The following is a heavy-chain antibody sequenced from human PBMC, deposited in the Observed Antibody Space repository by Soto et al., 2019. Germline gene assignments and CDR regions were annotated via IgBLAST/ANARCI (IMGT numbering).Heavy chain of an antibody. CDR2: ISGSGGST. J-gene: IGHJ4*02. CDR3: AKENRYSCGYPYFDY. D-gene: IGHD5-18*01. V-gene: IGHV3-23*01. CDR1: GFTFSSYA. Sequence: PGGSLRLSCAASGFTSSGFTFSSYAMSWVRQAPGKGLEWVSAISGSGGSTYYADSVKGRFTISRDNSKNTLYLQMNSLRAEDTAVYYCAKENRYSCGYPYFDYWGQGTLVTVSS.